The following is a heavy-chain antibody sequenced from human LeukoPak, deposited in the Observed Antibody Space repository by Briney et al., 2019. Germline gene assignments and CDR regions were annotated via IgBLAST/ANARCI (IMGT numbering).Heavy chain of an antibody. Sequence: GGSLRLSCAASGFTFTVYSMNWVRQAPGKGLEWVSYISSSSRYIYYADSVKGRFTISRDNAKNSLYLQMNSLRAEDTAVFYCARGAPTGYLDYWGQGTLVTVSS. D-gene: IGHD4-11*01. J-gene: IGHJ4*02. CDR1: GFTFTVYS. CDR3: ARGAPTGYLDY. CDR2: ISSSSRYI. V-gene: IGHV3-21*06.